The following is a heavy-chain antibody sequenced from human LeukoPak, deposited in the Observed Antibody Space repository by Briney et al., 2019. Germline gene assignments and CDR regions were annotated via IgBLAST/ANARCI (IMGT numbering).Heavy chain of an antibody. D-gene: IGHD3/OR15-3a*01. CDR3: ARWTKNYFDY. J-gene: IGHJ4*02. V-gene: IGHV4-39*01. CDR1: GGSISSDSFY. CDR2: MYYSGST. Sequence: SETLSLTCSVSGGSISSDSFYWGWIRQPPGKGLEWIGSMYYSGSTYYNPSLKGRVTISVDTSKNQFSLKLSSVTAADTAVYYCARWTKNYFDYWGQGTLVTVSS.